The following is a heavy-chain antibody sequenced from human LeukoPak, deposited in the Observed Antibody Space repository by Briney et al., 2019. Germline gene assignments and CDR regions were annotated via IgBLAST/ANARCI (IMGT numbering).Heavy chain of an antibody. J-gene: IGHJ6*04. CDR1: GYTFTGYY. Sequence: ASVKVSCKASGYTFTGYYMHWVRQAPGQGLEWMGWINPNSGGTNYAQKFQGRVTMTRDTSTSTVYLELRSLRSEDTAVYYCGRRGSGSYRYGVDVWGKGTTVTV. V-gene: IGHV1-2*02. CDR3: GRRGSGSYRYGVDV. CDR2: INPNSGGT. D-gene: IGHD3-10*01.